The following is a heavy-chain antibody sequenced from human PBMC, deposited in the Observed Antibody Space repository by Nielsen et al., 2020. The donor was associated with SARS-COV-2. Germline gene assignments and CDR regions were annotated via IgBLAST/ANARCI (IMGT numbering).Heavy chain of an antibody. J-gene: IGHJ4*02. CDR3: TSEMAT. CDR1: GFTFSSYG. D-gene: IGHD5-24*01. Sequence: GESLKISCAASGFTFSSYGMHWVRQAPGKGLEWVALISNDESKIYYSDSVKGRFTISRDNSNKSLYLQMNSLRPEDTAAYYCTSEMATWGQGTPVTVSS. V-gene: IGHV3-30*03. CDR2: ISNDESKI.